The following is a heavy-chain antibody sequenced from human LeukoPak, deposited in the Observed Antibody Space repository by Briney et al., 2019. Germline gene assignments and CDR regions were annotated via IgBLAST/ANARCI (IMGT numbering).Heavy chain of an antibody. CDR2: IDPSDSYT. J-gene: IGHJ4*02. D-gene: IGHD1-26*01. CDR1: GYIFTSYW. Sequence: GESLKSSCQGSGYIFTSYWITWVRQMPGKGLEWMGRIDPSDSYTSSSPSFQGHITISADQSISTAYLQWSSLKASDTAIYYCARHPRGTYTFDYWGQGTLVTVSS. CDR3: ARHPRGTYTFDY. V-gene: IGHV5-10-1*01.